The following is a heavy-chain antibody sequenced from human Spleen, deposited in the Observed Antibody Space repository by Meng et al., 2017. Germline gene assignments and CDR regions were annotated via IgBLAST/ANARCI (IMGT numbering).Heavy chain of an antibody. V-gene: IGHV1-18*01. CDR2: LGAHDGDT. CDR1: DYTFTGYG. Sequence: QVQPVTSGPEVKKPGAAVKVSCKASDYTFTGYGVSWVRQAPGQGLEWMAWLGAHDGDTSHAPKFQGRVTVSADRPTATAYMELRSLRSDDTAVYYCARGTPGRSYSDYWGQGTLVTVSS. CDR3: ARGTPGRSYSDY. D-gene: IGHD3-10*01. J-gene: IGHJ4*02.